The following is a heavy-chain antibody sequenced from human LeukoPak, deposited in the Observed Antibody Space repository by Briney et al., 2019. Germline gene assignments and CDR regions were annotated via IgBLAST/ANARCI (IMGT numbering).Heavy chain of an antibody. D-gene: IGHD3-3*01. CDR2: IYHSGST. Sequence: SETLSLTCAVYGGSFSDYYWGWIRQPPGKGLEWIGSIYHSGSTYYNPSLKSRVTISVDTSKNQFSLKLSSVTAADTAVYYCARGLTYYDFWSGHHPGSYYMDVWGKGTTVTVSS. V-gene: IGHV4-38-2*01. CDR3: ARGLTYYDFWSGHHPGSYYMDV. CDR1: GGSFSDYY. J-gene: IGHJ6*03.